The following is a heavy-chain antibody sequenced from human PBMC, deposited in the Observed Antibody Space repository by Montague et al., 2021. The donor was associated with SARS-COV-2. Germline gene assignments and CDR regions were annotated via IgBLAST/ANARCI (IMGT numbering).Heavy chain of an antibody. V-gene: IGHV4-61*01. J-gene: IGHJ6*03. Sequence: SETLSLTCTVSGGSVSSGSYYWSWIRQPPGKELEWIGYIYYSGSTNYNPSLKSRVTISVDTSKNQFSLKLSSVTAADTAVYYCARDSRTDFDWLFPDSGSYYYYMDVWGKGTTVTVSS. D-gene: IGHD3-9*01. CDR3: ARDSRTDFDWLFPDSGSYYYYMDV. CDR1: GGSVSSGSYY. CDR2: IYYSGST.